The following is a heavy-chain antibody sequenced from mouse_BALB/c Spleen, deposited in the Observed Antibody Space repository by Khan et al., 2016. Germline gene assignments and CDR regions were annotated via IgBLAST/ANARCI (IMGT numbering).Heavy chain of an antibody. V-gene: IGHV3-2*02. Sequence: EVKLEESGPGLVKPSQSLSLTCTVTGYSITSDYAWNWIRQFPGNKLEWMGYISYSGSTYYNPSLKSRIPITRDTSKNQYYLQLNSVTTEDTATYYCATYDGYLFDYWGQGTTLTVSS. D-gene: IGHD2-3*01. CDR3: ATYDGYLFDY. CDR1: GYSITSDYA. CDR2: ISYSGST. J-gene: IGHJ2*01.